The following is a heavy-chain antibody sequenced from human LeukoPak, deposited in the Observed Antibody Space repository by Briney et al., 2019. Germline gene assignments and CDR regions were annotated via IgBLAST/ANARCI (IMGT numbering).Heavy chain of an antibody. V-gene: IGHV4-4*07. CDR3: ARGNYYDSSGYFGTDRINAFDI. D-gene: IGHD3-22*01. Sequence: SETLSLTCTVSGGSISSYYWSWIRQPAGKGLEWIGRIYTSGSTNYNPSLKSRVTMSVDTSKNQFSLKLSSVTAADTAVYYCARGNYYDSSGYFGTDRINAFDIWGQGTMVTVSS. CDR1: GGSISSYY. CDR2: IYTSGST. J-gene: IGHJ3*02.